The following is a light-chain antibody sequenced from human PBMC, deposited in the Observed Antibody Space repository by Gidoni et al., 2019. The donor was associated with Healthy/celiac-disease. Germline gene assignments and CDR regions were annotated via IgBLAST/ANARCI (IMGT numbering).Light chain of an antibody. CDR3: QQSYSTPLYT. CDR2: AAS. J-gene: IGKJ2*01. CDR1: QSISSY. V-gene: IGKV1-39*01. Sequence: DIQMTQSPSSLSASVGDRVTITCRASQSISSYLNWYQQKPGKAPKLLLYAASSLQSGVPSRFSGSGSATAFTLTISSLQPEDFSTYYCQQSYSTPLYTFXQXTKLXIK.